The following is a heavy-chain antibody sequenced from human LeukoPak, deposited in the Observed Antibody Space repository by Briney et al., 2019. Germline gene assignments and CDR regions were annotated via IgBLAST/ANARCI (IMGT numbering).Heavy chain of an antibody. D-gene: IGHD4-11*01. CDR3: ATLVTFGAFDV. CDR2: IKPDGSSK. V-gene: IGHV3-74*01. CDR1: GFTFSNYW. J-gene: IGHJ3*01. Sequence: GGSLRLSCAASGFTFSNYWMYWVRHAPGKGLVWVSRIKPDGSSKGYEYSVKGRFTISRDNAKNTLYLQMSSLRAEDTAVYYCATLVTFGAFDVWGQGTVVTVSS.